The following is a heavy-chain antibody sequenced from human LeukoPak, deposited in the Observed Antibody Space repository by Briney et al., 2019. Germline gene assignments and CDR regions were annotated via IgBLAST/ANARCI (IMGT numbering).Heavy chain of an antibody. CDR3: AKQLGYCSDGSCYFPY. J-gene: IGHJ4*02. D-gene: IGHD2-15*01. V-gene: IGHV3-23*01. CDR1: GFVFREND. Sequence: PGGSLRLSCAASGFVFRENDMNWVRQAPGKGLEWVSAISNNGGYTYYADSVQGRFTISRDNSKSTLCLQMNSLRAEDTAVYYCAKQLGYCSDGSCYFPYWGQGTLVTVSS. CDR2: ISNNGGYT.